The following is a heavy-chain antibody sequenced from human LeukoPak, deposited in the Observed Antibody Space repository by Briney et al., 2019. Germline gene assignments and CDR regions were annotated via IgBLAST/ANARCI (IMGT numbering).Heavy chain of an antibody. V-gene: IGHV1-46*01. CDR3: ARSSRIAEAGTPGGY. J-gene: IGHJ4*02. D-gene: IGHD6-13*01. CDR1: GYTFTGYY. CDR2: INPSGGST. Sequence: ASVKVSCKASGYTFTGYYMHWVRQAPGQGREWMGIINPSGGSTSYAQKFQGRVTMTRDMSTSTVYMELSSLRSEDTAVYYCARSSRIAEAGTPGGYCGQGTLVTVSS.